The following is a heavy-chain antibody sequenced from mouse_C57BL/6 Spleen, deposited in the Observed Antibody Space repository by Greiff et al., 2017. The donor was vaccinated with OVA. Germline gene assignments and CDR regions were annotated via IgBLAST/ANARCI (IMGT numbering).Heavy chain of an antibody. CDR2: LSYDGSN. V-gene: IGHV3-6*01. J-gene: IGHJ2*01. CDR1: GYSITSGYY. CDR3: TRTWDPYYFDY. Sequence: EVQLQESGPGLVKPSQSLSLTCSVTGYSITSGYYWNWIRQFPGNKLEWMGYLSYDGSNNYNPSLKNRIPITRDKSKNQFFQMLNSVPTEDTATFYCTRTWDPYYFDYWGQGTTLTVSS. D-gene: IGHD4-1*01.